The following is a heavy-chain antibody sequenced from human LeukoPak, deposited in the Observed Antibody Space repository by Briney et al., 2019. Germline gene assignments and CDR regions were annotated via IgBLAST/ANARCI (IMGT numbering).Heavy chain of an antibody. CDR2: IYTSGST. V-gene: IGHV4-4*07. D-gene: IGHD3-3*01. CDR1: GGSISSYY. Sequence: SETLSLTCTVSGGSISSYYWSWIRQPAGKGLEWIGRIYTSGSTNYNPSLKSRVTMSVDTSKNQFSLKLSPVTAADTAVYYCARDGLDYDFWSGYSYYYYYGMDVWGQGTTVTVSS. J-gene: IGHJ6*02. CDR3: ARDGLDYDFWSGYSYYYYYGMDV.